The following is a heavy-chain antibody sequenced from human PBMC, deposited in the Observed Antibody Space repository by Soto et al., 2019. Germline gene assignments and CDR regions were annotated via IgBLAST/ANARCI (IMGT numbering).Heavy chain of an antibody. D-gene: IGHD3-10*01. CDR1: GFTFSSYA. V-gene: IGHV3-30-3*01. Sequence: GGSLRLSCAASGFTFSSYAMHWVRQAPGKGLEWVAVISYDGSNKYYADSVKGRFTISRDNSKNTLYLQMNSLRAEDTAVYYCASDWAAPDSRGWFDPWGQGTLVTVSS. CDR3: ASDWAAPDSRGWFDP. CDR2: ISYDGSNK. J-gene: IGHJ5*02.